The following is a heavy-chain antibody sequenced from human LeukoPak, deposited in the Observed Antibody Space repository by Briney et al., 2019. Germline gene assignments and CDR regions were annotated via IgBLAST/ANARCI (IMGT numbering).Heavy chain of an antibody. CDR2: IKSKTDGGTT. CDR1: GFTFSNAW. Sequence: GGSLRLSCAASGFTFSNAWMSWVRQAPGKGLEWVGRIKSKTDGGTTDYAAPVKGRFTISRDDSKNTLYLQMNSLKTEDTAVYYCITSPIAVVVPAAISRPDYWGQGTLVTVSS. J-gene: IGHJ4*02. CDR3: ITSPIAVVVPAAISRPDY. D-gene: IGHD2-2*02. V-gene: IGHV3-15*01.